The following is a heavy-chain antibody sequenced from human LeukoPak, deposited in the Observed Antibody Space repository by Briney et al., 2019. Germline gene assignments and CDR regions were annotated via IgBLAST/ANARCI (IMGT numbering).Heavy chain of an antibody. D-gene: IGHD5-24*01. CDR1: GFTFDDYA. Sequence: GGSLRLSCAASGFTFDDYAMHWVRQAPGKGLEWVSGISWNSGSIGYADSVKGRFTISRDNAKNSLYLQMNSLRAEDTALYYCAKDKEMATICRGYFDYWGQGTLVTVSS. CDR3: AKDKEMATICRGYFDY. V-gene: IGHV3-9*01. CDR2: ISWNSGSI. J-gene: IGHJ4*02.